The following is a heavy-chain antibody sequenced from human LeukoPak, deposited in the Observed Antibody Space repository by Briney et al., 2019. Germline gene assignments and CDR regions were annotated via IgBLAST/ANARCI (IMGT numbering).Heavy chain of an antibody. J-gene: IGHJ4*02. D-gene: IGHD6-13*01. V-gene: IGHV7-4-1*02. CDR3: ARVGMGSSSWYQDDW. CDR1: GYTVTSYA. Sequence: ASVKVSCKASGYTVTSYAMNWVRQAPGQGLEWMGWINTNTGNPTYAQGFTGRFVFSLDTSVSTAYLQISSLKAEDTAVYYCARVGMGSSSWYQDDWWGQGTLVTVSS. CDR2: INTNTGNP.